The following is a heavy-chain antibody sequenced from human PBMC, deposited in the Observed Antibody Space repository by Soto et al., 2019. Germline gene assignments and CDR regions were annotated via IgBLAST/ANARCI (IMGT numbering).Heavy chain of an antibody. Sequence: PGGSLRLSCAASWFTFGNYAMHWVRQAPGQGLEWVAVTSFDGSDKYNADSVKGRFTISRDNSKNTLYLQMSSLRPEDTGVYFCARAVGMTTVNLDYWGQGTLVTVSS. D-gene: IGHD1-26*01. V-gene: IGHV3-30*04. CDR3: ARAVGMTTVNLDY. CDR2: TSFDGSDK. J-gene: IGHJ4*02. CDR1: WFTFGNYA.